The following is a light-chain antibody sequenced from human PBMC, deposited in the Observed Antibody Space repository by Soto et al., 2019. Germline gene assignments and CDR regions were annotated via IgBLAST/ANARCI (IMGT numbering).Light chain of an antibody. CDR1: SSDVGGYNY. CDR2: DVS. V-gene: IGLV2-14*01. Sequence: QSALTQPASVSGSPGQSITISCTGTSSDVGGYNYVSWYQQHPGKARKLMIYDVSNRPSGVSNRFSGSKSGNTASLTISGLQAEDEADYYCSSYTSNSTLVFGTGTELTVL. J-gene: IGLJ1*01. CDR3: SSYTSNSTLV.